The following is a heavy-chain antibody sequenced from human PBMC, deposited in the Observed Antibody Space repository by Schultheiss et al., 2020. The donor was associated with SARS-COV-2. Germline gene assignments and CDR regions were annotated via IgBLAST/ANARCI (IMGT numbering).Heavy chain of an antibody. V-gene: IGHV4-30-4*01. J-gene: IGHJ4*02. Sequence: SETLSLTCTVSGGSIRSGESYWSWIRQSPGKGLEWIGYIHHSGSTYYNSPLRSRVTISADTSKDKFSLKLNSVTAADTAVYYCAAHDFGDYAFDYWGQGTLVTVSS. CDR3: AAHDFGDYAFDY. D-gene: IGHD4-17*01. CDR1: GGSIRSGESY. CDR2: IHHSGST.